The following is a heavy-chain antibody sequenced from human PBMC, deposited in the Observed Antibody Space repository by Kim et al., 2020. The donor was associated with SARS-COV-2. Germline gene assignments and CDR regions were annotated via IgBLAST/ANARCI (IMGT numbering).Heavy chain of an antibody. J-gene: IGHJ6*02. CDR2: ISYDGSNK. Sequence: GGSLRLSCAASGFTFSSYCMHWVRQAPGKGLEWVAVISYDGSNKYYADSVKGRFTISRDNSKNTLYLQMNSLRAEDTAVYYCAKEFGNPGYYGMDVWGQGTTVTVSS. CDR1: GFTFSSYC. V-gene: IGHV3-30*18. D-gene: IGHD3-10*01. CDR3: AKEFGNPGYYGMDV.